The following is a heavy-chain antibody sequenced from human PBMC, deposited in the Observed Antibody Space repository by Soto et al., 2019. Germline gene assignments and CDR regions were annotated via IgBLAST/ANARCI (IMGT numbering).Heavy chain of an antibody. CDR3: ARGGSLNWYFDL. CDR1: GFAFSSYW. D-gene: IGHD1-26*01. V-gene: IGHV3-74*01. Sequence: EVQLVESGGGLVQPGGSLRLSCAASGFAFSSYWMHWVRQAPGKGLVWVSRINSDGSSTSYADSVKGRFTISRDNAKNTLYLQMNSLRAEDTAVYYCARGGSLNWYFDLWGRGTLVTVSS. CDR2: INSDGSST. J-gene: IGHJ2*01.